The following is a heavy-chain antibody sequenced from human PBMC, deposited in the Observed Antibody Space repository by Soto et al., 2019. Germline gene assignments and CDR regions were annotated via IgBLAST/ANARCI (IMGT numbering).Heavy chain of an antibody. CDR1: GFTFSSYW. CDR3: AREGPYSSSWYVDY. D-gene: IGHD6-13*01. V-gene: IGHV3-74*01. CDR2: INSDGSST. Sequence: GGSLRLSCAASGFTFSSYWMHWVRQAPGKGLVWVSRINSDGSSTSYADSVKGRFTISRDNAKNTLYLQMNSLRAEDTAVYYGAREGPYSSSWYVDYWGQGTLVTVSS. J-gene: IGHJ4*02.